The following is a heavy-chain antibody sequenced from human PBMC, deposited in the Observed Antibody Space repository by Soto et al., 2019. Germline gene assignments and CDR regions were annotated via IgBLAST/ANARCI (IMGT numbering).Heavy chain of an antibody. Sequence: ASETLSLTCTVSGGSISSGGYSCNWIRQPPGKGLEWIGYIYHSGSTYYNPSLKSRVTISVDRSKNQFSLKLSSVTAADTAVYYCARGRVAGNYWGQGTLVTVSS. CDR3: ARGRVAGNY. CDR2: IYHSGST. V-gene: IGHV4-30-2*01. D-gene: IGHD6-19*01. J-gene: IGHJ4*02. CDR1: GGSISSGGYS.